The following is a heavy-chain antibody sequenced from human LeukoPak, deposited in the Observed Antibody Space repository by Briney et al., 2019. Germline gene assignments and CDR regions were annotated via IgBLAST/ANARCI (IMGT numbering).Heavy chain of an antibody. CDR2: IIPILGIA. CDR1: GGTFSSYA. D-gene: IGHD5-12*01. J-gene: IGHJ4*02. CDR3: VYDPRGYSGYDYPIMDY. V-gene: IGHV1-69*04. Sequence: ASVKVSCKASGGTFSSYAISWVRQAPGQGLEWMGRIIPILGIANYAQKFQGRVTITADKSTSTAYMELSSLRSEDTAVYYCVYDPRGYSGYDYPIMDYWGQGTLVTVSS.